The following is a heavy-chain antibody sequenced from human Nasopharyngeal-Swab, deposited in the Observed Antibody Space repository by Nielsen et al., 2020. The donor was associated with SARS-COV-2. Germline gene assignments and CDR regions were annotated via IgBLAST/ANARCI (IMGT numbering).Heavy chain of an antibody. CDR2: IDDSGNT. CDR1: GASIRSYY. V-gene: IGHV4-59*13. D-gene: IGHD6-6*01. Sequence: SETLSLTCTVSGASIRSYYWNWIRQTPGKGLEWIGYIDDSGNTKYTPSLKNRVSISMDTSSNHFSLELRSVTAADTAVYFCARDGRTQPYSSSNWFDPWGQGTLVTVSS. J-gene: IGHJ5*02. CDR3: ARDGRTQPYSSSNWFDP.